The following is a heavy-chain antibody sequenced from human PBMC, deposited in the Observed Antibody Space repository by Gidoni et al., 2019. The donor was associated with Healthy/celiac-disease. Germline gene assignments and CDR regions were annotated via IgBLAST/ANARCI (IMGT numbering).Heavy chain of an antibody. CDR3: AKDYYGSGSDYYYYYGMDV. V-gene: IGHV3-30*18. CDR1: GFTFSSYG. CDR2: ISYDGSNK. J-gene: IGHJ6*02. D-gene: IGHD3-10*01. Sequence: QVQLVESGGGVVQPGRSLRLSCAASGFTFSSYGMHWVRQAPGKGLEWVAVISYDGSNKYYADSVKGRFTISRDNSKNTLYLQMNSLRAEDTAVYYCAKDYYGSGSDYYYYYGMDVWGQGTTVTVSS.